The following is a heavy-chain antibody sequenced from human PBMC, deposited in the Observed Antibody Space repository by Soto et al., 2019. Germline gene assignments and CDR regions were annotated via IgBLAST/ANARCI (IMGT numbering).Heavy chain of an antibody. CDR2: IYYSGST. CDR1: GGSLSSGDYY. J-gene: IGHJ4*02. CDR3: ARGVRYDTGFDY. V-gene: IGHV4-30-4*01. D-gene: IGHD3-10*01. Sequence: SETLSLTCTVSGGSLSSGDYYWSWIRQPPGKGLEWIGYIYYSGSTYYNPSLKSRVTISVDTSKNQLSLKLSSVTAADTAVYYCARGVRYDTGFDYWGQGTLVTVSS.